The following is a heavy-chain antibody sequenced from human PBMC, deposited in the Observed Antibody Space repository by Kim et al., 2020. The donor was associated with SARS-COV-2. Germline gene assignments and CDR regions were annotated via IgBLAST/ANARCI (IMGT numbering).Heavy chain of an antibody. V-gene: IGHV4-59*08. CDR3: ASATMVRGVITPDY. J-gene: IGHJ4*02. CDR2: IYYSGST. Sequence: SETLSLTCTVSGGSISSYYWSWIRQPPGKGLEWIGYIYYSGSTNYNPSLKSRVTISVDTSKNQFSLKLSSVTAADTAVYYCASATMVRGVITPDYWGQGTLVTVPS. CDR1: GGSISSYY. D-gene: IGHD3-10*01.